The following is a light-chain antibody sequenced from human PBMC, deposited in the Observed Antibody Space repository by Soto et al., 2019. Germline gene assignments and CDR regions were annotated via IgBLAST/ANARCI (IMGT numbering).Light chain of an antibody. J-gene: IGLJ3*02. CDR2: EVS. CDR1: SSDVGGSNF. CDR3: SSYAVYNTAV. V-gene: IGLV2-8*02. Sequence: SALTQPRSASRSPGQPVTIYCTGTSSDVGGSNFVSWYRQHPGKAPKLMIYEVSKRPSGVPDRFSGSKSGNTASLTVSGLQAEDEADYYCSSYAVYNTAVFGGGTKVTVL.